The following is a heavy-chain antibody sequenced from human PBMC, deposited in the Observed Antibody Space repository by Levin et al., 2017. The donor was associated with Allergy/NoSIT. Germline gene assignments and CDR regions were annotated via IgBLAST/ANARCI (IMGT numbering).Heavy chain of an antibody. CDR2: ISSNGGST. CDR1: GFTFSSYA. J-gene: IGHJ4*02. Sequence: RASVKVSCSASGFTFSSYAMHWVRQAPGKGLEYVSAISSNGGSTYYADSVKGRFTISRDNSKNTLYLQMSSLRAEDTAVYYCVKDETTLAAAYFDYWGQGTLVTVSS. V-gene: IGHV3-64D*06. CDR3: VKDETTLAAAYFDY. D-gene: IGHD6-13*01.